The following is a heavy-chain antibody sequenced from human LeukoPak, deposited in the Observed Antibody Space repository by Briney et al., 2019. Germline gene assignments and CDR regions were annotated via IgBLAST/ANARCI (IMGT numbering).Heavy chain of an antibody. V-gene: IGHV3-9*01. CDR2: ISWNSGSI. CDR3: ASLHYYDSSVDY. D-gene: IGHD3-22*01. Sequence: PGGSLRLSCAASGFTFDDYAMHWVRQAPGKGLEWVSGISWNSGSIGYADSVKGRFTISRDNAKNSLYLQMNSLRAEDTALYYCASLHYYDSSVDYWGQGTLVTVSS. J-gene: IGHJ4*02. CDR1: GFTFDDYA.